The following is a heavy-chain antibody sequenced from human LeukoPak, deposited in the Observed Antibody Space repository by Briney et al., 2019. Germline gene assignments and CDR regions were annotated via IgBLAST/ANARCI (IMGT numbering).Heavy chain of an antibody. Sequence: SETLSLTCTVSGGSMTNYYWNWIRQPPGKGLEWIGYISASGTTNYNPSLMSRVTISVDTSKNQFSLKLSSVTAADTAVYYCARGAPSLYYYYMDIWGKGTTVTASS. CDR1: GGSMTNYY. J-gene: IGHJ6*03. D-gene: IGHD3-16*01. CDR2: ISASGTT. CDR3: ARGAPSLYYYYMDI. V-gene: IGHV4-4*09.